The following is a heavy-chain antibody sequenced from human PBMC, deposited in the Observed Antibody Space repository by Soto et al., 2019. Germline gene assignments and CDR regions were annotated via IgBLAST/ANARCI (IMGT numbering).Heavy chain of an antibody. CDR2: IYYSGST. Sequence: SETLSLTCTVSGGSISSSSYYWGWIRQPPRKGLEWIGSIYYSGSTYYNPSLKSRVTISVDTSKNQFSLKLSSVTAADTAVYYCARHGPTVTTSPWFDPWGQGTLVTVSS. CDR1: GGSISSSSYY. V-gene: IGHV4-39*01. CDR3: ARHGPTVTTSPWFDP. D-gene: IGHD4-17*01. J-gene: IGHJ5*02.